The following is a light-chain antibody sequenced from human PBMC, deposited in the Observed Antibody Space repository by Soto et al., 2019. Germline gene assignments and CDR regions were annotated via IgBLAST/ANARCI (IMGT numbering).Light chain of an antibody. J-gene: IGKJ3*01. CDR3: QQYDNLPPLFT. V-gene: IGKV1-33*01. CDR2: DAS. CDR1: QDISNY. Sequence: DNQMTQSPSSLSASVGDRVTITCQASQDISNYLNWYQQKPGKAPKLLIYDASNLETGVPSRFSGSGSGTDFTFTISSLQPEDIATYYCQQYDNLPPLFTFGPGTKVDIK.